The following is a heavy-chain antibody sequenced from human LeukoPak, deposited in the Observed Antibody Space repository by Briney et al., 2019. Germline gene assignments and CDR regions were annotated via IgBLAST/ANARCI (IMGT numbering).Heavy chain of an antibody. J-gene: IGHJ6*02. CDR1: GFTFSSYA. CDR3: AKEGRDGYNFFGYYYYYGMDV. Sequence: GGSLRLSCAASGFTFSSYAMSWVRQAPGKGLEWVSAISGSGGSTYYADSVKGRFTISRDNSKNTLYLQMNSPRAEDTAVYYCAKEGRDGYNFFGYYYYYGMDVWGQGTTVTVSS. V-gene: IGHV3-23*01. CDR2: ISGSGGST. D-gene: IGHD5-24*01.